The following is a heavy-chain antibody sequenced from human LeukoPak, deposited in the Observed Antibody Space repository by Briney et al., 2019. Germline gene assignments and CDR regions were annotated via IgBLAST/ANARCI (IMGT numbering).Heavy chain of an antibody. CDR1: GGSMNSYY. Sequence: SETLSLTSTVSGGSMNSYYWSWIRQPPGKGLEWIGYIYTSGSTNYNPSLKSRVTISVDTSKNQFSLKLSSVTAADTAVYYCARARDGYTNYYYYYMDVWGKGTTVTVSS. D-gene: IGHD5-24*01. J-gene: IGHJ6*03. V-gene: IGHV4-4*09. CDR3: ARARDGYTNYYYYYMDV. CDR2: IYTSGST.